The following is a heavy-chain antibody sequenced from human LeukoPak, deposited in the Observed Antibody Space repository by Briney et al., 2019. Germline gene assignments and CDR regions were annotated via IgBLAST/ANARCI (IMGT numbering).Heavy chain of an antibody. V-gene: IGHV5-51*01. D-gene: IGHD3-22*01. CDR1: GYSFTSYW. J-gene: IGHJ4*02. CDR3: ARSNMYYYDSSGYQGLDH. CDR2: IYPGDSDT. Sequence: KGGKSLEISCKGSGYSFTSYWIGWVRQMPGKGLEWMGIIYPGDSDTRYSPSFQGQVTISADKSISTAYLQWSSLKASDTAMYYCARSNMYYYDSSGYQGLDHWGQGTLVTVSS.